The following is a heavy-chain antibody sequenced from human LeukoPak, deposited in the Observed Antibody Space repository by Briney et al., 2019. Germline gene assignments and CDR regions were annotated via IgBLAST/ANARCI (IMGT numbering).Heavy chain of an antibody. J-gene: IGHJ4*02. CDR1: RGSINRYY. Sequence: SAETLSLTCTVSRGSINRYYLGWVRQPAGKGLEWVGRIYTTGPTNYSPSLKSRLSMSIDTSTNQFALTLRSVTAADTAVYYCGRQGYTASSYFLDYWSQGTLVTVSS. D-gene: IGHD1-26*01. CDR2: IYTTGPT. V-gene: IGHV4-4*07. CDR3: GRQGYTASSYFLDY.